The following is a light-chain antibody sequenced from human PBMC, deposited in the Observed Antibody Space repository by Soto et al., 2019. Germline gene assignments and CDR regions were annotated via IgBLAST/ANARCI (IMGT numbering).Light chain of an antibody. CDR3: AAWDDSLSVLYV. CDR2: RNN. J-gene: IGLJ1*01. CDR1: SSNIGRNY. Sequence: QSVLIQPPSASGTPGQRVTISCSGSSSNIGRNYVYCYQQLPGTAPKLLIYRNNHRPSGVPDRFSVSKSGTSASLAISGLRSEDEADYYCAAWDDSLSVLYVFGTATKVTV. V-gene: IGLV1-47*01.